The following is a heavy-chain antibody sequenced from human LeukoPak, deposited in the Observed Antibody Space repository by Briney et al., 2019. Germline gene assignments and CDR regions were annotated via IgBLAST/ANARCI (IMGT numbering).Heavy chain of an antibody. CDR2: IYYSGST. CDR3: ARVSGSYYRYFDY. J-gene: IGHJ4*02. Sequence: SETLSLTCTVSGGSLSSYYWSWIRQPPGKGLEWIGYIYYSGSTNYNPSLKSRVTISVDTSKNQFSLKLSSVTAADTAVYYCARVSGSYYRYFDYWGQGTLVTVSS. D-gene: IGHD1-26*01. CDR1: GGSLSSYY. V-gene: IGHV4-59*01.